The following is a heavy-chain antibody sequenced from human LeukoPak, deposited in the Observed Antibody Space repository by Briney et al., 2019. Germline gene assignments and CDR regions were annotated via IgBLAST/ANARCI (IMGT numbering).Heavy chain of an antibody. CDR2: ISGSGGST. Sequence: GGSLRLSCAASRFTFSSYAMSWVRQAPGKGLEWVSAISGSGGSTYYADSVKGRFTISRDNSKNTLYLQMNSLRAEDTAVYYCASCPYYYYYMDVWGKGTTVTVSS. J-gene: IGHJ6*03. V-gene: IGHV3-23*01. CDR3: ASCPYYYYYMDV. CDR1: RFTFSSYA.